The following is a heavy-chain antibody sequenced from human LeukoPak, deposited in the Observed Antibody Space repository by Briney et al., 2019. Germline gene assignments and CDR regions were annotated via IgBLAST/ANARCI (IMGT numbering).Heavy chain of an antibody. CDR1: GFTFSSYS. V-gene: IGHV3-21*01. CDR2: ISSSSSYI. J-gene: IGHJ4*02. D-gene: IGHD6-19*01. Sequence: GGSLRLSCAASGFTFSSYSMNWVRQAPGKGLEWVSSISSSSSYIYYADSVKGRFTISRDNAKNSLYLQMNSLRAEDTAVYYCARVIYSGWEGELSDWGQGTLVTVSS. CDR3: ARVIYSGWEGELSD.